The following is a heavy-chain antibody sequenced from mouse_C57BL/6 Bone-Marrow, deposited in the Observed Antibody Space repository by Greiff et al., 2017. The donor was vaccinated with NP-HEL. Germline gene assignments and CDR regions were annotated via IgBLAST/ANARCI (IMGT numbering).Heavy chain of an antibody. CDR3: AGGEGCVTTVEAEGYAMDY. J-gene: IGHJ4*01. CDR1: GYTITSGYY. Sequence: EVQLQQSGPGLVKPSQSLSLSCSASGYTITSGYYWNWIRQFPGNIPEWMGYISYDGSTNYNASLKNRISITRDTSKNQFFLKLHSLTTEDTATYYCAGGEGCVTTVEAEGYAMDYWGQGTPVTVSA. V-gene: IGHV3-6*01. CDR2: ISYDGST. D-gene: IGHD1-1*01.